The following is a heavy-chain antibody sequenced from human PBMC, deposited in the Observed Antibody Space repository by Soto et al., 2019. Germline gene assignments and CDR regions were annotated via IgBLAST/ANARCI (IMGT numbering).Heavy chain of an antibody. V-gene: IGHV3-23*01. J-gene: IGHJ6*02. CDR1: GFTFSSYA. CDR2: ISGSGGST. D-gene: IGHD2-21*01. CDR3: AKGGGDYYYYGMDV. Sequence: GGSLRLSCAASGFTFSSYAMSWVRQAPGKGLEWVSTISGSGGSTNYADSVKGRFTISRDNSKNTLYLQMNSLRAEDTAVYYCAKGGGDYYYYGMDVWGQGTTVTVSS.